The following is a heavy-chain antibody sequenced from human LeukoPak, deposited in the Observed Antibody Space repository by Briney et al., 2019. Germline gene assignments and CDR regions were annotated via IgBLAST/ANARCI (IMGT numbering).Heavy chain of an antibody. Sequence: PGRSLRLSCAASGFTFDDYGMSWVRHAPGKGLEWDSGINWNGGSTGYADSVKGRFTISKDNAKNSLYLQMNSMRAEDTALYYCARDGDPGYFDYWGQGTLVTVSS. V-gene: IGHV3-20*04. CDR2: INWNGGST. CDR3: ARDGDPGYFDY. J-gene: IGHJ4*02. CDR1: GFTFDDYG. D-gene: IGHD7-27*01.